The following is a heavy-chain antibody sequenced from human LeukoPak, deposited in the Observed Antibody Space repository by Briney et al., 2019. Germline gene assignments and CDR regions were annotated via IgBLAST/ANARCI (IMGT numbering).Heavy chain of an antibody. CDR2: IIPIFGTA. J-gene: IGHJ5*02. CDR3: ASSSIAAARLFDP. V-gene: IGHV1-69*13. Sequence: AASVKVSCKASGGTFSSYAISWVRQAPGQGLAWMGGIIPIFGTANYAQKFQGRVTITADESTSTAYMELSSLRSEDTAVYYCASSSIAAARLFDPWGQGTLVTVSS. D-gene: IGHD6-13*01. CDR1: GGTFSSYA.